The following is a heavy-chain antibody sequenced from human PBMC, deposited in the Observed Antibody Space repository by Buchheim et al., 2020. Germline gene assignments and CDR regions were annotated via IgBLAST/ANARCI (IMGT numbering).Heavy chain of an antibody. CDR1: GFSFREYY. V-gene: IGHV3-11*05. J-gene: IGHJ6*03. CDR2: ITSGSRYQ. D-gene: IGHD2/OR15-2a*01. CDR3: AREYFYRLDV. Sequence: QVQLVESGGDLVKPGGSLRLSCAASGFSFREYYMNWVRLAPGKGLEWVSQITSGSRYQKYADSVKGRFTVSRDDSKKSLYLQLTSLRVEDTAVYFCAREYFYRLDVWGIGTT.